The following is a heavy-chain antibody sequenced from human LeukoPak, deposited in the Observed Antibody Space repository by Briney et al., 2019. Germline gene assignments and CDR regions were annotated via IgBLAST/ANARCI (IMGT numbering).Heavy chain of an antibody. V-gene: IGHV3-30*02. CDR3: AKDGEVSNSYYYYMDV. D-gene: IGHD3-10*01. CDR2: IRYDGSNK. CDR1: GFTFSSYG. J-gene: IGHJ6*03. Sequence: GGSLRLSCAASGFTFSSYGMHWVRQAPGKGLEWVAFIRYDGSNKYYADSVKGRFTISRDNSKNTLYLQMNGLRAEDTAVYYCAKDGEVSNSYYYYMDVWGKGTTVTVSS.